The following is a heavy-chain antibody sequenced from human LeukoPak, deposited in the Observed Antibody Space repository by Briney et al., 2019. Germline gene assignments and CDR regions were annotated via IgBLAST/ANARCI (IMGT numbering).Heavy chain of an antibody. CDR1: GFTFSSYA. CDR3: AKWGIYSGSYGAFDI. Sequence: GRSLRLSCAASGFTFSSYAMHWVRQAPGKGLEWVSAISGSGGSTYYADSVKGRFTISRDNSKNTLYLQMNSLRAEDTAVYYCAKWGIYSGSYGAFDIWGQGTMVTVSS. CDR2: ISGSGGST. J-gene: IGHJ3*02. V-gene: IGHV3-23*01. D-gene: IGHD1-26*01.